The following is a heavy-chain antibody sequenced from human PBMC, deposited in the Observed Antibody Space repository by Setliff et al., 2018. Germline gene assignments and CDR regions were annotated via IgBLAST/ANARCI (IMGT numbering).Heavy chain of an antibody. Sequence: PSETLSLTCTVSRGSISSHYWSWIRQPPGKGLEWIGSIYYSGSTNYNPSLKSRVTISLDTSKNQFSLKLSSVTAADTAVYYCARVPKEYQLLLYFDYWGQGTPVTVSS. CDR3: ARVPKEYQLLLYFDY. D-gene: IGHD2-2*01. CDR2: IYYSGST. CDR1: RGSISSHY. V-gene: IGHV4-59*11. J-gene: IGHJ4*02.